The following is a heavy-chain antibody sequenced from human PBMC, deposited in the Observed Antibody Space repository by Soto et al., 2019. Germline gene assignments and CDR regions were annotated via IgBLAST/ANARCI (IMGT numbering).Heavy chain of an antibody. J-gene: IGHJ4*02. CDR3: ARGGHVVVVTAALDY. V-gene: IGHV1-46*01. Sequence: QVQLMQSGAEVKKPGASVKVSCKASGDTFSDDYIHWMRQAPGQGLEWMGTVNPSGGHTTYSQHFLGRVTMTRDTSTSTLHMELTSLTSEDTAVYYCARGGHVVVVTAALDYWGQGTLVTVSS. D-gene: IGHD2-21*02. CDR1: GDTFSDDY. CDR2: VNPSGGHT.